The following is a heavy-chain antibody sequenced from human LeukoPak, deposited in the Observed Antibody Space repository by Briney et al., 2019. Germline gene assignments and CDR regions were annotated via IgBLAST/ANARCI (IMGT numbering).Heavy chain of an antibody. CDR3: ASHAEYYYGSGSYSAGIDV. V-gene: IGHV4-31*02. CDR2: IYYSGST. D-gene: IGHD3-10*01. Sequence: SQTLSLTRTVSGGSISSSGYCWSWIRQQPGKGLEWIGYIYYSGSTYYNPSLKGRVTISVDTSKYQFSLKLSAVTAADTAVYYCASHAEYYYGSGSYSAGIDVWGQGTTVTVSS. J-gene: IGHJ6*02. CDR1: GGSISSSGYC.